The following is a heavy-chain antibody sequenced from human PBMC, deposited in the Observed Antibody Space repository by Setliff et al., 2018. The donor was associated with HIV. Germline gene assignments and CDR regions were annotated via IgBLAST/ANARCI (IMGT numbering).Heavy chain of an antibody. CDR2: IIPIFGAA. D-gene: IGHD1-26*01. Sequence: KVSCKASGGTFSSYAITWVRQAPGQGLEWMGGIIPIFGAANYAQKFQGRVTIAADESTSTAYMELSSLRSEDTAVYYCASGSHGEGATDYWGLGTLVTVSS. CDR1: GGTFSSYA. J-gene: IGHJ4*02. V-gene: IGHV1-69*01. CDR3: ASGSHGEGATDY.